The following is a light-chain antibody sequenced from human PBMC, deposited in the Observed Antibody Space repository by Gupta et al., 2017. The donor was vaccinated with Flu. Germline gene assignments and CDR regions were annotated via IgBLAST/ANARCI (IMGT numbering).Light chain of an antibody. J-gene: IGKJ1*01. Sequence: PSTVLSSVGYRVTICCRASQSIDIWLVWFQKKPGKAPKLLIYKASRVESGVPSRFSGSGSGTEFTLTITSRQPDDFANYYCQHEDSSPWTFGQGTKVEI. V-gene: IGKV1-5*03. CDR3: QHEDSSPWT. CDR2: KAS. CDR1: QSIDIW.